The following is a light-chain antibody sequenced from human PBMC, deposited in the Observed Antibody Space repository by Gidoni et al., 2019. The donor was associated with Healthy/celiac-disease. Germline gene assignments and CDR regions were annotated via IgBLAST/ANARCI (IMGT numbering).Light chain of an antibody. Sequence: SVLTQPPSVSGAPGPRVTISCTGSSSNIGAGDAVHWYQQLPGTAPKLPIYGNSKRPSGVPDRFSGSKSGTSASLAITGLQAEDEADYYGQSYDSSLSGGVFGGGTKLTVL. V-gene: IGLV1-40*01. CDR3: QSYDSSLSGGV. CDR1: SSNIGAGDA. CDR2: GNS. J-gene: IGLJ3*02.